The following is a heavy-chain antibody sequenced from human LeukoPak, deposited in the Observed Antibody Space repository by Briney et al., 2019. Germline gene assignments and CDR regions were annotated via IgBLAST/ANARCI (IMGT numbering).Heavy chain of an antibody. CDR1: GFTFSSYS. D-gene: IGHD6-6*01. Sequence: GGSLRLSCAASGFTFSSYSMNWVRQAPGKGLEWVSYISSSSTIYYADSVKGRFTISRDNAKNSLYLQMNSLRAEDTAVYYCAGYYSSSFYYYYYMDVWGKGTTVTVSS. CDR3: AGYYSSSFYYYYYMDV. V-gene: IGHV3-48*01. CDR2: ISSSSTI. J-gene: IGHJ6*03.